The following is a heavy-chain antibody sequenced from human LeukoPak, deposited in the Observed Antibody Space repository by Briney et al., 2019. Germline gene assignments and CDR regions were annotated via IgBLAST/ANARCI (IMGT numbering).Heavy chain of an antibody. Sequence: EASVKVSCKASGYTFTSYGISWVRQAPGQGLEWMGWISAYNGNTNYAQKLQGRVTMTTDTSTSTAYMELRSLRSDDTAVYYCARDSRPYGSGREHFDYWGQGTLVTVSS. V-gene: IGHV1-18*01. CDR1: GYTFTSYG. CDR2: ISAYNGNT. J-gene: IGHJ4*02. D-gene: IGHD3-10*01. CDR3: ARDSRPYGSGREHFDY.